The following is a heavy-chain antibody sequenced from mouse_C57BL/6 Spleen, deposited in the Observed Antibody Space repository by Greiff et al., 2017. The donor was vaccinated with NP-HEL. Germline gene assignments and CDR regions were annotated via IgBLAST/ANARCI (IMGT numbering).Heavy chain of an antibody. CDR1: GYTFTSYW. D-gene: IGHD3-2*02. J-gene: IGHJ2*01. V-gene: IGHV1-64*01. Sequence: VQLQQPGAELVKPGASVKLSCKASGYTFTSYWMHWVKQRPGQGLVWIGMIHPNSGSTNYNEKFKSKATLTVDKSSSTAYMQLSSLTSEDSAVYYCAGSLDSSGYADYWGQGTTLTVSS. CDR3: AGSLDSSGYADY. CDR2: IHPNSGST.